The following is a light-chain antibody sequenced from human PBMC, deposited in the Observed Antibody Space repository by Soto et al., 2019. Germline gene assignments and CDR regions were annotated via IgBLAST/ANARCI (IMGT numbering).Light chain of an antibody. V-gene: IGKV1-5*03. CDR3: QQYNSYPT. Sequence: DIQMTQSPSTLSASVGDRVTITCRASQSLSSWLAWYQQKPGKAPKLLIYKASSLESGGPSRFSGSGSGTEFTLTISSLQPDDFATYYCQQYNSYPTFGGGTKVEIK. J-gene: IGKJ4*01. CDR2: KAS. CDR1: QSLSSW.